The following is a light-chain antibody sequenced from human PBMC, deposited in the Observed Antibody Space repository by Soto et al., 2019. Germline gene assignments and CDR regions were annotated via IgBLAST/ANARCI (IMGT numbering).Light chain of an antibody. V-gene: IGKV1-5*03. CDR1: QNIGDL. CDR3: QHYSAFSVT. CDR2: KAS. Sequence: DIQMTQSHSTLSASVGDRVAITCRASQNIGDLLAWYQQKPGEAPKLLIYKASYLESGVPSRFSGSGSGTEFTLTISSLQPGDLATYYCQHYSAFSVTFGQGTKVEIK. J-gene: IGKJ1*01.